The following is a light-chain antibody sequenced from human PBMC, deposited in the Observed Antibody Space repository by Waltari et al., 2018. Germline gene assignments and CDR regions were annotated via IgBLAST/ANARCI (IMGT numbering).Light chain of an antibody. Sequence: NFMLTQPLSVSESPGKTVTISCTRSSGSIASNYVQLFQQRPGSAPSTVIYEDYQRPSGVPDRFSGSIDTSSNSASLTISGLKTEDEADYYCQSYDRTEQRVFGGGTKLTVL. CDR3: QSYDRTEQRV. V-gene: IGLV6-57*04. CDR1: SGSIASNY. CDR2: EDY. J-gene: IGLJ3*02.